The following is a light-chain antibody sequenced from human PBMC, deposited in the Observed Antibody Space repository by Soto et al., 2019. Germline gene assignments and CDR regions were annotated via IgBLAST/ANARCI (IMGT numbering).Light chain of an antibody. V-gene: IGLV4-69*01. CDR2: LNSDGSH. Sequence: QLVLTQSPSASASLGASVKLTCTLSSGHSSYAIAWHQQQPEKGPRYLMKLNSDGSHSKGDGIPDRFSDSSSGAERYLTIARLQYEDESDYHCQYWGTGIHGVFGGGTKLTVL. CDR1: SGHSSYA. J-gene: IGLJ3*02. CDR3: QYWGTGIHGV.